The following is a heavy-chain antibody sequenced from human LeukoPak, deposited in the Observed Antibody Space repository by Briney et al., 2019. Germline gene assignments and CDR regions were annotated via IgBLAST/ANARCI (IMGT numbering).Heavy chain of an antibody. Sequence: PGGSLRLSCAASGFTFSSYSMNWVRQAPGKGLEWVSYISSSSSTIYYADSVKGRFTISRDNAKNSLYLQMNSLRDGDTAVYYCARDQGITIFAYWGQGTLVTVSS. CDR1: GFTFSSYS. D-gene: IGHD3-3*01. CDR3: ARDQGITIFAY. V-gene: IGHV3-48*02. CDR2: ISSSSSTI. J-gene: IGHJ4*02.